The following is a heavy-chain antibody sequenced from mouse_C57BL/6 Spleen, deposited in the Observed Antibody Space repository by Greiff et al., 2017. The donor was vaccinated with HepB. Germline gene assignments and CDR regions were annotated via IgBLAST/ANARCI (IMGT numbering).Heavy chain of an antibody. J-gene: IGHJ2*01. Sequence: VQLQQSGAELVKPGASVKISCKASGYAFSSYWMNWVKQRPGKGLEWIGQIYPGDGDTNYNGKFKGKATLTADKSSSTAYMQLSSLTSEDSAVYFCARSSYYSNYRYFDYWGQGTTLTVSS. CDR1: GYAFSSYW. CDR2: IYPGDGDT. CDR3: ARSSYYSNYRYFDY. V-gene: IGHV1-80*01. D-gene: IGHD2-5*01.